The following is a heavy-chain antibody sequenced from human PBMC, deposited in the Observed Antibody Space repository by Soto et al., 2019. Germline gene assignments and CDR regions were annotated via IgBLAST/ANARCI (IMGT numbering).Heavy chain of an antibody. V-gene: IGHV5-51*03. CDR1: GYSFTSYW. CDR3: ARLLGILLTTGYCGGACYDYFDY. J-gene: IGHJ4*02. Sequence: EVQLVQSGAEVKKPGESLKISCKGSGYSFTSYWIGWVRQMPGKGLEWMGIIYPGDSDTRYSPSFQGQVTISADKSISTAYLQWSSLKASDTAMYYCARLLGILLTTGYCGGACYDYFDYWGQGTLVTVSS. D-gene: IGHD2-21*02. CDR2: IYPGDSDT.